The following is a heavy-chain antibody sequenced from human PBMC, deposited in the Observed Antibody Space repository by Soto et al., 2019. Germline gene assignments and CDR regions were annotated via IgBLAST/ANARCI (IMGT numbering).Heavy chain of an antibody. CDR1: RGYVNTFH. CDR2: IFPNGNT. CDR3: ARGLYSYGHYYYYGMDV. J-gene: IGHJ6*02. V-gene: IGHV4-4*07. Sequence: PSETLCLTCAVSRGYVNTFHWSWVRQPAGKGLEWIGRIFPNGNTDYSPSLKSRVTLSVDTSKNQISLNLTSVTAADTAVYYCARGLYSYGHYYYYGMDVWGQGTTVTVSS. D-gene: IGHD5-18*01.